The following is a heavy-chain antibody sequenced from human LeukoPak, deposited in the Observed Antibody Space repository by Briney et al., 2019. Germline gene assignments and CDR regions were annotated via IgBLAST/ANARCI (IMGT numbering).Heavy chain of an antibody. CDR3: ARQFPSFIVVVPAADFDY. J-gene: IGHJ4*02. CDR1: GYTFTGYY. CDR2: INPNSGGT. Sequence: ASVKVSCKASGYTFTGYYMHWVRQAPGQGLEWMGRINPNSGGTNYAQKFQGRVTMTRDTSISTAYMELSRLRSDDTAVYYCARQFPSFIVVVPAADFDYWGQGTLVTVSS. V-gene: IGHV1-2*06. D-gene: IGHD2-2*01.